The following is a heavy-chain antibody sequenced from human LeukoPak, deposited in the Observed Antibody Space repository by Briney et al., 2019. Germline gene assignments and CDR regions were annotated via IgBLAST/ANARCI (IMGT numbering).Heavy chain of an antibody. CDR3: ARALPDYYYDSSGYYQYYFDY. D-gene: IGHD3-22*01. J-gene: IGHJ4*02. CDR2: IYSGGST. V-gene: IGHV3-53*01. Sequence: GGSLRLSCAASGFTVSSNYMSWVRHAPGKGLEGVSVIYSGGSTYYADSVKGRFTISRDNSKHTLYLQMNSLRAEDTAVYYCARALPDYYYDSSGYYQYYFDYWGQGTLVTVSS. CDR1: GFTVSSNY.